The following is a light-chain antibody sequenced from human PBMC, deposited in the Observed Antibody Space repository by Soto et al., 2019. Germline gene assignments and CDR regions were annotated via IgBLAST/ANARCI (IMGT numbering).Light chain of an antibody. CDR3: QQYYSTPLT. V-gene: IGKV4-1*01. J-gene: IGKJ4*01. Sequence: DIVMTQSPDSLAVSLGERATINCKSSQSVLYSSNNKNYLAWYQQKPGQPPKLPIYWASTRESGVPDRFSGSGSGTDFTLTTSSPQAEDVAVYYCQQYYSTPLTFGGGTKVEIK. CDR2: WAS. CDR1: QSVLYSSNNKNY.